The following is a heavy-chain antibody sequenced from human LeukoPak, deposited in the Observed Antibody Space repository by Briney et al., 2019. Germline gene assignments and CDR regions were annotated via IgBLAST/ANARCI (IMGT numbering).Heavy chain of an antibody. J-gene: IGHJ4*02. Sequence: GGSLRLSCAASGFTFSTYFMNWVRQAPGKGLEWVSYIGYSVSTIYYADSVKGRFTISRDNAKNSLYLQMNSLRDEDTAVYYCARDLAYGFDYWGQGTLVTVSS. V-gene: IGHV3-48*02. D-gene: IGHD3-10*01. CDR3: ARDLAYGFDY. CDR2: IGYSVSTI. CDR1: GFTFSTYF.